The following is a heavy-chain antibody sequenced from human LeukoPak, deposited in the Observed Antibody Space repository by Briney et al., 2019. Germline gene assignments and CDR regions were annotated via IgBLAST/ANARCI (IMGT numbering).Heavy chain of an antibody. CDR3: AKSGKGSSWYGRYYYYYMDV. V-gene: IGHV3-33*06. CDR2: IWYDGSNK. Sequence: PGRSLRLSCAASGFTFSSYGMHWVRQAPGKGLEWVAVIWYDGSNKYYADSVKGRFTISRDNSKNTVYLQMNSLRAEDTAVYYCAKSGKGSSWYGRYYYYYMDVWGKGTTVTVSS. CDR1: GFTFSSYG. J-gene: IGHJ6*03. D-gene: IGHD6-13*01.